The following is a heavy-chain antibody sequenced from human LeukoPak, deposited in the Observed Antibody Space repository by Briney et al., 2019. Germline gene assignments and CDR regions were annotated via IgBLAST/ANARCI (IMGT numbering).Heavy chain of an antibody. J-gene: IGHJ6*02. Sequence: SGTLSLTCAVSGGSISSSNWWSWVRQPPGKGLEWIGEIYHSGSTNYTPSLRSRVTISVDKSKNQFSLKLSSVTAADTAVYYCTLTLVRGVIPLSYGMDVWGQGTTVTVSS. CDR3: TLTLVRGVIPLSYGMDV. CDR1: GGSISSSNW. D-gene: IGHD3-10*01. CDR2: IYHSGST. V-gene: IGHV4-4*02.